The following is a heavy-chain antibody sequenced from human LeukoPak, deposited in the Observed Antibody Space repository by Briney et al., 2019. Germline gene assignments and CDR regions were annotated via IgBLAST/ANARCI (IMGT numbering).Heavy chain of an antibody. V-gene: IGHV3-30-3*01. J-gene: IGHJ4*02. D-gene: IGHD3-16*02. Sequence: TGGSLRLSCAASGFTFSSYAMHWVRQASGKGLEWVAVISYDGSNKYYADYVKGRFTISRDNSKNTLYLQMNSLRAEDTAVYYCARGLMITFGGVIVQNDYWGQGTLVTVPS. CDR3: ARGLMITFGGVIVQNDY. CDR2: ISYDGSNK. CDR1: GFTFSSYA.